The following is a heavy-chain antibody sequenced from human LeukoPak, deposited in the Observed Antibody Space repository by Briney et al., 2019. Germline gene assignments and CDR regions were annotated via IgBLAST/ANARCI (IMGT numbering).Heavy chain of an antibody. Sequence: SETLSLTCTVSGGSISSSSYYWGWIRQPPGKGLEWIGSIYYSGSTYYNPSFKSRVTISVDTSKNQFSLKLSSVTAADTAVYYCARRIAAALYDAFDIWGQGTMVTVSS. CDR2: IYYSGST. V-gene: IGHV4-39*07. J-gene: IGHJ3*02. CDR3: ARRIAAALYDAFDI. CDR1: GGSISSSSYY. D-gene: IGHD6-13*01.